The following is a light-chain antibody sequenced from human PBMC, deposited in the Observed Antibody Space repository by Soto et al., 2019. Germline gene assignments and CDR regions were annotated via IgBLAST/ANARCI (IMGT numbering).Light chain of an antibody. V-gene: IGLV1-40*01. J-gene: IGLJ3*02. Sequence: QSGLTQPPSVSGAPGQRVTISCTGSSSNIGAGYDVHWYKQLPGTAPKLLIFGNNNRPSGVPDRFSGSKFGPSASLAITGLQDDDEADYYCQSYDRSLSGTVLGGGTKLTVL. CDR1: SSNIGAGYD. CDR2: GNN. CDR3: QSYDRSLSGTV.